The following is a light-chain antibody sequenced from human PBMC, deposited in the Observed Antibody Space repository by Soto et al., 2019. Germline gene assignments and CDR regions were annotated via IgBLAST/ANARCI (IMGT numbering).Light chain of an antibody. CDR2: DVS. CDR3: QQRSS. CDR1: QSVSSN. Sequence: EIVMTQSPATLSLSPGERAILSCRASQSVSSNLAWYQQKPGQAPRLLIYDVSNRATGIPGRFSGSGSGTDFTLTISGLEPGDFAVYYCQQRSSFGQGTRLEIK. V-gene: IGKV3-11*01. J-gene: IGKJ5*01.